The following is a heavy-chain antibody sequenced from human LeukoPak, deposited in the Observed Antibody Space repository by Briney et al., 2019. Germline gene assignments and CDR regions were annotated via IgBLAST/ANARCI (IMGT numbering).Heavy chain of an antibody. CDR2: IYYSGST. Sequence: SETLSLPCTVSGGSISSYYWSWIRQPPGKGLEWIGYIYYSGSTNYNPSLKSRVTISVDTSKNQFSLKLSSVTAADTAVYYCARILRGVIMLDYWGQGTLVTVSS. D-gene: IGHD3-10*01. J-gene: IGHJ4*02. V-gene: IGHV4-59*01. CDR3: ARILRGVIMLDY. CDR1: GGSISSYY.